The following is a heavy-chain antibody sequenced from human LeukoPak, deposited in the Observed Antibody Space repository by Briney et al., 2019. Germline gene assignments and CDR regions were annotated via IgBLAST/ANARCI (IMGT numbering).Heavy chain of an antibody. CDR3: ARGRIAAAGTRVDY. CDR1: GYTFTSYA. Sequence: ASVKVSCKASGYTFTSYAMHWVRQAPGQRLEWMGWINAGNGNPKYSQKFQGRVTITRDTSASTAYMELSSLRSEDTAVYYCARGRIAAAGTRVDYWGQGTLVTVSS. CDR2: INAGNGNP. J-gene: IGHJ4*02. D-gene: IGHD6-13*01. V-gene: IGHV1-3*01.